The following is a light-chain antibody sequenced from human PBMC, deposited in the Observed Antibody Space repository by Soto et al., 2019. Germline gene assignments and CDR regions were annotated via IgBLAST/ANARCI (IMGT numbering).Light chain of an antibody. J-gene: IGKJ3*01. V-gene: IGKV3-20*01. CDR2: GAS. CDR3: QQYGSSPFT. CDR1: QRVSSSS. Sequence: EFWLTQSPGPWPLSPGKGPTLSCRASQRVSSSSLAWYQQKLGQPPRLLIYGASSRATGIPDRFSGSGSGTDFTLTISRLEPEDFAVYYCQQYGSSPFTFGPGTKVDIK.